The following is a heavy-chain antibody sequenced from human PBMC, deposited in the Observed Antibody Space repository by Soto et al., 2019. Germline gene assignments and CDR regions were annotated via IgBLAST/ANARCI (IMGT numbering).Heavy chain of an antibody. D-gene: IGHD2-15*01. V-gene: IGHV1-3*01. CDR3: ARDRCSGGSCYSDGFDL. Sequence: ASVKVSCKASGYTFTIYAMHWVRQAPGQRLEGMGWTNAGNGNTKYSQKFQGRVTITRDTSASTAYMELSSLRSEDTAVYYCARDRCSGGSCYSDGFDLWGQGTMATVSS. CDR1: GYTFTIYA. CDR2: TNAGNGNT. J-gene: IGHJ3*01.